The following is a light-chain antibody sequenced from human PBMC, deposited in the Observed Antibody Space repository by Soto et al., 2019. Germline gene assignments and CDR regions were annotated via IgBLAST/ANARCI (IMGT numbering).Light chain of an antibody. Sequence: EIVLTQSPATLSLSPGERAALSCRASQSVSNFLAWYQQKPGQAPRLLIYDASNRATGIPARFSGSGSGTDFTLTISSLEPEDFAVYYRQQRSDWPTFGQGTKVDIK. CDR1: QSVSNF. J-gene: IGKJ2*01. CDR3: QQRSDWPT. CDR2: DAS. V-gene: IGKV3-11*01.